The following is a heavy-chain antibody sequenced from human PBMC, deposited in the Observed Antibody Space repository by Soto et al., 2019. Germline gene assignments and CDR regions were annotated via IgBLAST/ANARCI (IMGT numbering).Heavy chain of an antibody. CDR3: ARDSDGDSSGYDAFDI. CDR2: ISYDGSNK. V-gene: IGHV3-30-3*01. CDR1: GFTFSSYA. J-gene: IGHJ3*02. D-gene: IGHD3-22*01. Sequence: GGSLRLSCAASGFTFSSYAMHWVRQAPGKGLEWVAVISYDGSNKYYADSVKGRFTISRDNSKNTLYLQMNSLRAEDTAVYYCARDSDGDSSGYDAFDIWGQGTMVTVSS.